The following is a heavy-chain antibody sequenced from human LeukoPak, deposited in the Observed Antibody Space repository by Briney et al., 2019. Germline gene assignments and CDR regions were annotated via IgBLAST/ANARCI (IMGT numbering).Heavy chain of an antibody. D-gene: IGHD3-22*01. CDR1: GFTFSSYS. CDR3: ARDGAMILAFDI. V-gene: IGHV3-66*01. Sequence: GGSLRLSCAASGFTFSSYSMNWVRQAPGKGLEWVSVIYSGGSTYYADSVKGRFTISRDNSKNTLYLQMNSLRAEDTAVYYCARDGAMILAFDIWGQGTMVTVSS. CDR2: IYSGGST. J-gene: IGHJ3*02.